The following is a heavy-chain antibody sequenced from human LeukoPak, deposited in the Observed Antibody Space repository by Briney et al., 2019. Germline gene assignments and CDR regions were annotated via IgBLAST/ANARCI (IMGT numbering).Heavy chain of an antibody. V-gene: IGHV3-23*01. CDR1: GFTFSNYA. D-gene: IGHD5-18*01. Sequence: PGGSLRLSCAASGFTFSNYAMSWVRQTPGKGLEWVSGISVCGGSTYYADSVKGHFTISRDNSKNTLYLQMNSLRAEDTAIYYCAKDLIAYSYGHAGRSNFDYWGQGTLVTVSS. CDR3: AKDLIAYSYGHAGRSNFDY. J-gene: IGHJ4*02. CDR2: ISVCGGST.